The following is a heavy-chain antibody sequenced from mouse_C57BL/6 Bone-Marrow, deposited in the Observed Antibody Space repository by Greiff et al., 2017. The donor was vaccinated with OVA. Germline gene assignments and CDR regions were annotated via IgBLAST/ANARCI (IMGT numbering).Heavy chain of an antibody. CDR2: IYPGGGYT. CDR3: ARDIIYYGNYLYYFDY. D-gene: IGHD2-1*01. J-gene: IGHJ2*01. CDR1: GYTFTNYW. V-gene: IGHV1-63*01. Sequence: VQLQQSGAELVRPGTSVKMSCKASGYTFTNYWIGWAKQRPGHGLEWIGDIYPGGGYTNYNEKFKGKATLTADKSSSTAYMQFSSLTSEDSAIYYCARDIIYYGNYLYYFDYWGQGTTLTVSS.